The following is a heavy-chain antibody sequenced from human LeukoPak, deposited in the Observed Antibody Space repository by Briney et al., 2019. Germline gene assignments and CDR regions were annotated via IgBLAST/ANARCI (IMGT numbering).Heavy chain of an antibody. V-gene: IGHV4-4*07. Sequence: SETLSLTCTVSGGSISSYYWSWIRQPAGKGLEWIGRIYTSGSTNYNPSLKSRVTMSVDTSKNQFSLKLSSVTAADTAVYYCARDQQIAAAGIFDHWGQGTLVTVSS. D-gene: IGHD6-13*01. J-gene: IGHJ4*02. CDR2: IYTSGST. CDR3: ARDQQIAAAGIFDH. CDR1: GGSISSYY.